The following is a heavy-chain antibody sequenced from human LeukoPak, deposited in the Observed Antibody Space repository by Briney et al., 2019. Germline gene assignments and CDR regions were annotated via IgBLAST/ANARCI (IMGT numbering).Heavy chain of an antibody. CDR1: GFTFSSYA. V-gene: IGHV3-23*01. D-gene: IGHD2-15*01. Sequence: GGSLRLSCAASGFTFSSYAMSWVRQAPGKGLEWVSAIRGSGGSTYYADSVKGRFTISRDNSKNTLYLQMNSLRAEDTAVYYCAKWGGIVVVVAARNGYCDYWGQGTLVTVSS. J-gene: IGHJ4*02. CDR2: IRGSGGST. CDR3: AKWGGIVVVVAARNGYCDY.